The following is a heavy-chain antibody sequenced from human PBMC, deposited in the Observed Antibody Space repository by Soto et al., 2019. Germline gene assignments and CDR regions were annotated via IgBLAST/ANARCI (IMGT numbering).Heavy chain of an antibody. V-gene: IGHV3-23*01. CDR1: GFSVSSYA. D-gene: IGHD5-12*01. CDR3: AKGSIEYSASVDN. J-gene: IGHJ4*02. Sequence: EVQLLESGGGLVQPGGSLRLSCAASGFSVSSYAMVWVRQAPGKWLEWVSVISARGGSSYFADSVKGRFTSSRDNSKNVLSLEMNSLRAEDTAIYFCAKGSIEYSASVDNWGQGTLVLVSS. CDR2: ISARGGSS.